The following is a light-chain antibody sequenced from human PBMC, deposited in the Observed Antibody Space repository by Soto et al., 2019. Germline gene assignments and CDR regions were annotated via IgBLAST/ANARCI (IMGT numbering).Light chain of an antibody. CDR3: MQSTQLPPT. CDR2: LGS. Sequence: DIVMTQSPLSLPVTPGEPASISCRSSQSLLNSNGYNYLDWYLQKPGQSPQLLIYLGSNRASGVPDRFSGSGSGTDFTLEISRVETDDVGIYYCMQSTQLPPTFGQGTRLEIK. V-gene: IGKV2-28*01. J-gene: IGKJ5*01. CDR1: QSLLNSNGYNY.